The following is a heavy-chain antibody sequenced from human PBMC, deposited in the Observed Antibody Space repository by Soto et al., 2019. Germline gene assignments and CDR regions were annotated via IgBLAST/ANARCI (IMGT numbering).Heavy chain of an antibody. CDR1: GGTFSSYA. Sequence: QVQLVQSGAAVKKPGSSVKVSCKASGGTFSSYAISWVRQAPGQGLEWMGGIIPIFGSANYAQKSQGRVTITADESTSTAYMELSSLRSEDTAVYYCARGWRTVVRGYFQHWGQGTLVTVSS. CDR2: IIPIFGSA. D-gene: IGHD2-15*01. V-gene: IGHV1-69*12. J-gene: IGHJ1*01. CDR3: ARGWRTVVRGYFQH.